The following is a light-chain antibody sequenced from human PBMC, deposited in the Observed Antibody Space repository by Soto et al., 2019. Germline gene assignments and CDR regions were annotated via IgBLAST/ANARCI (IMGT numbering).Light chain of an antibody. CDR3: QQYNVWPLP. CDR2: FAS. CDR1: QRASSN. Sequence: EIVMTQSPATLSVSPGERATLSCRASQRASSNLAWYQQKPGQTPKLLIYFASTRATGIPARSSGSGSGTEFTLTIRSLQSEDFAVYYCQQYNVWPLPFGGGTKVEFK. J-gene: IGKJ4*01. V-gene: IGKV3-15*01.